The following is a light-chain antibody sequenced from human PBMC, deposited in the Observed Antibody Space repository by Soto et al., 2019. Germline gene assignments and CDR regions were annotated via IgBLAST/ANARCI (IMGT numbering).Light chain of an antibody. CDR3: QQYNSYSRA. Sequence: DIQMTQSPSTLSASVGDRVTTTCRASQSISSWLAWYQQKPGKAPKLLIYDASSLESGVPSRFSGSGSGTEFTLTISSLQPDDSATYYCQQYNSYSRAFGPGTKVDIK. CDR2: DAS. V-gene: IGKV1-5*01. J-gene: IGKJ3*01. CDR1: QSISSW.